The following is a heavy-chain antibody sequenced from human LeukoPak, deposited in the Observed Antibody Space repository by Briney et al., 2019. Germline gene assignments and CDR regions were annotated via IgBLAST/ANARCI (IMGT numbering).Heavy chain of an antibody. J-gene: IGHJ5*02. D-gene: IGHD1-1*01. CDR2: INHSGST. Sequence: SETLSLTCAVYGGSFSGYYWSWTRQPPGKGLEWIGEINHSGSTNYNASLKSRVTISVDTSKNHFSLKLSSVTAADTAVYYCARGSPRYGRERKWFDPWGQGTQVTVSS. CDR1: GGSFSGYY. V-gene: IGHV4-34*01. CDR3: ARGSPRYGRERKWFDP.